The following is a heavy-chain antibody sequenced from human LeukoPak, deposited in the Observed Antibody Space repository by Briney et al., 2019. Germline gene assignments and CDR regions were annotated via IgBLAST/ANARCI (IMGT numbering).Heavy chain of an antibody. Sequence: PGGSLRLSCAASGFTFDDYAMHWVRQAPGKGLEWVSGISWNSGSIGYADSVKGRFTISRDNAKNSLYLQMNSLRAEDTALYYCAKDGFRYNWNYGWFDPWGQGTLVTVSS. CDR1: GFTFDDYA. CDR2: ISWNSGSI. J-gene: IGHJ5*02. V-gene: IGHV3-9*01. D-gene: IGHD1-7*01. CDR3: AKDGFRYNWNYGWFDP.